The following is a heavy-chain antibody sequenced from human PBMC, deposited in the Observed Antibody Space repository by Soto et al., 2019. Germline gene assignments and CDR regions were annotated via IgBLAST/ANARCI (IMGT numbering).Heavy chain of an antibody. CDR3: ARGGEPIDY. Sequence: ASVTVSCQTAGYTFTSYAMHWVRQAPGQRLEWMGWINAGNGNTKYSQKFQGRVTITRDTSASTAYMELSSLRSEDTAVYYCARGGEPIDYWGQGTLVTVSS. CDR1: GYTFTSYA. CDR2: INAGNGNT. J-gene: IGHJ4*02. V-gene: IGHV1-3*01. D-gene: IGHD2-21*01.